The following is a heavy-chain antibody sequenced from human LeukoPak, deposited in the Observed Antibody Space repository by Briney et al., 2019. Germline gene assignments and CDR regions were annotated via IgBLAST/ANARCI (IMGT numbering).Heavy chain of an antibody. J-gene: IGHJ4*02. CDR1: GFTYSSYA. D-gene: IGHD3-16*01. CDR2: ISSNGGST. V-gene: IGHV3-64*01. CDR3: ARDRGSY. Sequence: GGSLRLSCAASGFTYSSYAMHWVRQAPGKGLEYVSAISSNGGSTYYANSVKGRFTISRDNSKNTLYLQMGSLRAEDMAVYYCARDRGSYWGQGTLVTVSS.